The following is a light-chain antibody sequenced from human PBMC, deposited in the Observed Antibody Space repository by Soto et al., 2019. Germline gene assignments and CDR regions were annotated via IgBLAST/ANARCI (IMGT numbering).Light chain of an antibody. CDR2: DAS. J-gene: IGKJ1*01. V-gene: IGKV1-5*01. CDR3: QQYNSYSRT. CDR1: PGVSSW. Sequence: DIPMTQSPSTLSASVGDRVTITCRASPGVSSWLAWYQQKPGRAPKLLIYDASTLERGVPSRFSGSGSGTEFTLTINSLQTDDFAIYYCQQYNSYSRTFGQGTKVEIK.